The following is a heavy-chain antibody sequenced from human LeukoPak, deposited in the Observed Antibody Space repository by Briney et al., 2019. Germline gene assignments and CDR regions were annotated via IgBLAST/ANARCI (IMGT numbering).Heavy chain of an antibody. CDR1: GIVFSGYW. V-gene: IGHV3-7*01. CDR2: IKQYGTER. D-gene: IGHD3-16*01. Sequence: AGGSLRLSCTASGIVFSGYWMSWVRQAPGKGLEWVANIKQYGTERYYVDSVKGRFTISRDDAKKSVYLQMNSLRAEDTAVYFCASDGGPFDHWGQGMLVTVAS. CDR3: ASDGGPFDH. J-gene: IGHJ4*02.